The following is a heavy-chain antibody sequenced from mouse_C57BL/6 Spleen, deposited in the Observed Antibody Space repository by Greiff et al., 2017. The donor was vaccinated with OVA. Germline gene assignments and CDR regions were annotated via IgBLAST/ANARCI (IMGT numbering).Heavy chain of an antibody. CDR3: ARGFYDGYPDWFAY. Sequence: QVQLQQPGAELVRPGSSVKLSCKASGYTFTSYWMHWVKQRPIQGLEWIGNIDPSDSETHYNQKFKDKATLTVDKSSSTAYMQLRSLTSEDSAVYYCARGFYDGYPDWFAYWGQGTLVTVSA. CDR2: IDPSDSET. D-gene: IGHD2-3*01. J-gene: IGHJ3*01. CDR1: GYTFTSYW. V-gene: IGHV1-52*01.